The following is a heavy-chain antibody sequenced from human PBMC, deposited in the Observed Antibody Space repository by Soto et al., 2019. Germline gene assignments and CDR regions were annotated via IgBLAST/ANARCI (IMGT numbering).Heavy chain of an antibody. CDR1: GYTFTSYG. CDR2: ISAYNGNT. Sequence: ASVKVSCKASGYTFTSYGISWVRQAPGQGLEWMGWISAYNGNTNYAQKLQGRVTMTTDTSTSTAYMELRSLRSDDTAVYYCARDAGSYYDFWSGYTPYYYGMDVWGQGTTVTVSS. CDR3: ARDAGSYYDFWSGYTPYYYGMDV. J-gene: IGHJ6*02. D-gene: IGHD3-3*01. V-gene: IGHV1-18*01.